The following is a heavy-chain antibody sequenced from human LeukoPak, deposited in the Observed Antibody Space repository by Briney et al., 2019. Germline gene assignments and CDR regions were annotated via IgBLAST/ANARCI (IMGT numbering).Heavy chain of an antibody. CDR2: IGSTSSTI. J-gene: IGHJ3*02. V-gene: IGHV3-48*01. D-gene: IGHD3-22*01. CDR3: ARDHHRRLYDSQARDTFDI. Sequence: GGSLRLSCAASEFTFTSHSMTWVRQAPGNGLEWVSYIGSTSSTIYYADSVKGRFTISRDNAKNSLYLQMNSLRAEDTAVYYCARDHHRRLYDSQARDTFDIWGQGTMVTVSS. CDR1: EFTFTSHS.